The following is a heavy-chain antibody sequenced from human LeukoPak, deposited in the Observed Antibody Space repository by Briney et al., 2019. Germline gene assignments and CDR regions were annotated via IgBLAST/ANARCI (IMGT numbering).Heavy chain of an antibody. J-gene: IGHJ4*02. Sequence: SETLSLTCTVSGGSISSPNSYWGWVRQPPGKGLEWIGSIFYDGTTYYNPSLKSRVNISVDTSKSQFSLPLRSVTAADTAVYYCARRVVAGTTVDFWGQGNLVTVSS. V-gene: IGHV4-39*01. CDR2: IFYDGTT. CDR1: GGSISSPNSY. D-gene: IGHD6-19*01. CDR3: ARRVVAGTTVDF.